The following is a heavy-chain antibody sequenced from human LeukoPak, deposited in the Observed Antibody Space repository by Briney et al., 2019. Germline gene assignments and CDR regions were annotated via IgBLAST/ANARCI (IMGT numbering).Heavy chain of an antibody. Sequence: GGSLRLSCAASGFTFSSYSMNWVRQAPGKGLEWVSYISSSSSTIYYADSVKGRFTISRDNAKNSLYLQMNSLRAEDTAVYYCAREDCSSTSCFFDYWGQGTLVTVSS. D-gene: IGHD2-2*01. V-gene: IGHV3-48*04. CDR1: GFTFSSYS. CDR2: ISSSSSTI. CDR3: AREDCSSTSCFFDY. J-gene: IGHJ4*02.